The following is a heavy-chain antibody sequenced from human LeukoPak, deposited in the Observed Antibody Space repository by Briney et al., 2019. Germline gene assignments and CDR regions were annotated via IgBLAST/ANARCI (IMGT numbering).Heavy chain of an antibody. CDR3: AKDPNGDYIGAFDM. CDR2: ISGSGGRT. J-gene: IGHJ3*02. CDR1: GITVSSYA. Sequence: GGSLRLSCAASGITVSSYAMTWVRQAPGKGLEWVSSISGSGGRTLYADSMKGRFTISRDNFKNTLYLQMNSLRAEDTAVYHCAKDPNGDYIGAFDMWGQGTNVTVSS. V-gene: IGHV3-23*01. D-gene: IGHD4-17*01.